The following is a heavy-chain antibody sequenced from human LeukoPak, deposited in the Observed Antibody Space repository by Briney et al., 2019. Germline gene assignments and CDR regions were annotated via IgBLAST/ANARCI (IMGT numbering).Heavy chain of an antibody. CDR3: ARSWLPTGGYYYYMDV. Sequence: SQTLSLTCTVSGGSISSGSYYSSWIRQPAGKGLEWIGRIYTSGSTNYNPSLKSRVTISVDTSKNQFSLKLSSVTAADTAVYYCARSWLPTGGYYYYMDVWGKGTTVTVSS. CDR2: IYTSGST. V-gene: IGHV4-61*02. D-gene: IGHD6-19*01. CDR1: GGSISSGSYY. J-gene: IGHJ6*03.